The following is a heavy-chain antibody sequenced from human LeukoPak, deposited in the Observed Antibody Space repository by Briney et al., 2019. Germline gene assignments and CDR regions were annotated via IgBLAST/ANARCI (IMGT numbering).Heavy chain of an antibody. CDR2: IYWDDDT. CDR1: GFSLTTSRVG. CDR3: AHRPGIGAHRFDV. V-gene: IGHV2-5*02. Sequence: KSGPTLVNPTQTLTLTCTLSGFSLTTSRVGVGWMRQSPGKALQWLTLIYWDDDTRYRPSLRGRLAVTKDASKNQVLLTMTNVDPADTGTYYSAHRPGIGAHRFDVWGQGILVTVSS. J-gene: IGHJ4*02. D-gene: IGHD1-26*01.